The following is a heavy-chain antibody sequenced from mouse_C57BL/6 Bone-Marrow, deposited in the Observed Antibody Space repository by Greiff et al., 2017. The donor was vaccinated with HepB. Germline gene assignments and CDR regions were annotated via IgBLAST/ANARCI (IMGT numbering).Heavy chain of an antibody. CDR2: IYPGDGDT. J-gene: IGHJ4*01. Sequence: QVQLQQSGAELVKPGASVKISCKASGYAFSSYWMNRVKQRPGKGLEWIGQIYPGDGDTNYNGKFKGKATLTADKSSSTAYMQLSSLTSEDSAVYFCARYDYDNYAMDYWGQGTSVTVSS. CDR1: GYAFSSYW. V-gene: IGHV1-80*01. CDR3: ARYDYDNYAMDY. D-gene: IGHD2-4*01.